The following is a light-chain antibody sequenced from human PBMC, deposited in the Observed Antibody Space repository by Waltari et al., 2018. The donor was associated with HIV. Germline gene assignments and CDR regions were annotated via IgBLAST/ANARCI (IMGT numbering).Light chain of an antibody. Sequence: GDRVSITCRASQGLGNDLGWYQQKPGKAPNLLIFAASKLQDGVPSRFSGSGSGTDFTLTISSLQPEDFATYYCLQDSIYPWTFGQGTRVEVK. V-gene: IGKV1-6*01. CDR1: QGLGND. CDR2: AAS. CDR3: LQDSIYPWT. J-gene: IGKJ1*01.